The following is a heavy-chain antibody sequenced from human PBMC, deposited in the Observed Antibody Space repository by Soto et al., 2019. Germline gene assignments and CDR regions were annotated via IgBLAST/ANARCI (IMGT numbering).Heavy chain of an antibody. V-gene: IGHV4-34*01. Sequence: SETLSLTCAVYGGSFSGYYWSWIRQPPGKGLEWIGEINHSGSTNYNPSLKSRVTISVDTSKNQFSLKLSSVTAADTAVYYCARRRYYDILTGYSNLLDYSAQGSLVIGSS. CDR1: GGSFSGYY. J-gene: IGHJ4*02. CDR3: ARRRYYDILTGYSNLLDY. D-gene: IGHD3-9*01. CDR2: INHSGST.